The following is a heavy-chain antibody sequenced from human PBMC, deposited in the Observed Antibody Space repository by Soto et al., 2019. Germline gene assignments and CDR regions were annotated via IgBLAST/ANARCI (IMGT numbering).Heavy chain of an antibody. CDR1: GFSLSTTGMS. V-gene: IGHV2-70*04. Sequence: SGPTLVNPTQTLTLTCTFSGFSLSTTGMSVSWFRQPPGKALEWLAHIDWEDDKFYSTSLETRLTISKDTSKNQVVLTMTNMEPVDTASYFYARERADPYHFDYRGERALVSVPS. CDR2: IDWEDDK. CDR3: ARERADPYHFDY. J-gene: IGHJ4*02.